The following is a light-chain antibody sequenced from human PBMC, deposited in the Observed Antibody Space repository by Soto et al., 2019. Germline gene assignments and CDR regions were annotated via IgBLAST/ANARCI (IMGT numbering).Light chain of an antibody. J-gene: IGKJ4*01. CDR1: QSVSSY. CDR3: QQHSSWPLT. V-gene: IGKV3-20*01. CDR2: GVS. Sequence: EIVLTQSPGTLSLSPRERATLSCRASQSVSSYLAWYQQKPGQAPRLLIYGVSSRATGIPDRFSGSGSGTDFTLTISRLEPEDFAVYFCQQHSSWPLTFGGGTKVDI.